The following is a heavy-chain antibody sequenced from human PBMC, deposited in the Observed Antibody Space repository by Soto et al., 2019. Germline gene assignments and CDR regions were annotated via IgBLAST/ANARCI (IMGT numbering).Heavy chain of an antibody. V-gene: IGHV4-39*01. CDR1: GGSISSSNYY. CDR2: IYYSGST. J-gene: IGHJ5*02. CDR3: ATQEVGGSYVYTFDP. D-gene: IGHD1-26*01. Sequence: QLQLQESGPGLVKPSETLSLTCTVSGGSISSSNYYWGWIRQPPGKGLEWIGSIYYSGSTYYNPSLKSRVTISGDTSKNQFSLKRSSGTAADTAVYYCATQEVGGSYVYTFDPWGQGTLVTVSS.